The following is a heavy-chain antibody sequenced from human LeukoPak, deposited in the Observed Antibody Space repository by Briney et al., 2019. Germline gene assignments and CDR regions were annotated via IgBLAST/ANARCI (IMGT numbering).Heavy chain of an antibody. CDR1: GGSISSSNW. V-gene: IGHV4-4*02. D-gene: IGHD3-22*01. Sequence: SETLSLTCAVSGGSISSSNWWSWVRQPPGKGLEWIGEIYHSGSTNYNPSLKSRVTISVDKSKNQFSLKLSSVTAADTAVYYCARGVYDSSGYYLDAFDIWGQGTMVTVSS. J-gene: IGHJ3*02. CDR3: ARGVYDSSGYYLDAFDI. CDR2: IYHSGST.